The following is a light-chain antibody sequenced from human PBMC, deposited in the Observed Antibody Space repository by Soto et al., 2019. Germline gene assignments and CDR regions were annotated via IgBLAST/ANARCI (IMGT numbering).Light chain of an antibody. Sequence: DVVMTQSPLSLPVTLGQSASISCTSSQSLVYADGNTYLNWLQQRPGQSPRRLIYKVFNRDSGVQDRFSGSASGSEFTLTISRVEAEDIGVYYCMQTAHWPHTFGRGTK. CDR2: KVF. J-gene: IGKJ2*01. V-gene: IGKV2-30*01. CDR1: QSLVYADGNTY. CDR3: MQTAHWPHT.